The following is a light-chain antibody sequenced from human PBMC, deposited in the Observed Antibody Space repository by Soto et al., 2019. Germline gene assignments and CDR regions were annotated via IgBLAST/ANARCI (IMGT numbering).Light chain of an antibody. CDR3: QQYGTSPRT. V-gene: IGKV3-20*01. J-gene: IGKJ1*01. CDR2: GAS. CDR1: ESVSSNY. Sequence: EIVLTQSPGTLSLSPGERATLSCRATESVSSNYLAWYQQKPGKAPRVLIYGASIRATGIPDRFSGSGSETDFTLTISRLEPEDFAVYYCQQYGTSPRTFGQGTKVEIK.